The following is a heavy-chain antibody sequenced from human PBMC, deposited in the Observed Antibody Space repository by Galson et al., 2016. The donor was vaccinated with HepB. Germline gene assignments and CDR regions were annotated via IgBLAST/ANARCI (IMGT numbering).Heavy chain of an antibody. CDR1: GFNFRSYW. CDR2: ISSDETDI. CDR3: ARDQTVDWFDP. Sequence: SLRLSCAASGFNFRSYWMHWVRQVPGKGLVWVSRISSDETDIIYADSVKGRFTVSRDNAKNTLFLEMSSLRAEDTAVYYCARDQTVDWFDPWGQGTLVTVSS. D-gene: IGHD2-21*01. J-gene: IGHJ5*02. V-gene: IGHV3-74*01.